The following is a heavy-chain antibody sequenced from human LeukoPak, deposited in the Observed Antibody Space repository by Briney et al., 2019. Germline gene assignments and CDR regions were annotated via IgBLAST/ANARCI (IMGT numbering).Heavy chain of an antibody. CDR3: AKEGGSGSGTPSFDY. D-gene: IGHD3-10*01. J-gene: IGHJ4*02. V-gene: IGHV3-23*01. CDR1: GFTFNTYD. Sequence: GGSLRLSCAASGFTFNTYDMSWVRQAPGKGLEWVSAISGSGDSTYYADPVKGRFTISRDNSKNTLYLQMNSLRAEDTAVYFCAKEGGSGSGTPSFDYWGQGTLVTVSS. CDR2: ISGSGDST.